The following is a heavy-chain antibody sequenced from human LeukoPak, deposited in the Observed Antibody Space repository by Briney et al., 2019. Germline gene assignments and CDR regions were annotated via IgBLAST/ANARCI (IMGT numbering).Heavy chain of an antibody. CDR1: GGSISSSDW. Sequence: PSGTLSLTCAVSGGSISSSDWWSWVRQPPGKGLEWIGEIYHSGSTNYNPSLKSRVTISVDKSKNQFSLKLTSVTAADTAVYYCAREQWCSGGTCYFVDHWGQGTLVTVSS. CDR3: AREQWCSGGTCYFVDH. V-gene: IGHV4-4*02. CDR2: IYHSGST. D-gene: IGHD2-15*01. J-gene: IGHJ4*02.